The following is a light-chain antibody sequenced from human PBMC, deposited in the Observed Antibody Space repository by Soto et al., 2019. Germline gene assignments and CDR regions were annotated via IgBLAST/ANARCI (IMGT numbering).Light chain of an antibody. Sequence: EIVLTQSPGTLSSSPGEGVTLSCRASETIRSNYLAWYQKKPGQAPRLLIFGAYTRATGIQDKFSGSGSGTDFTLTISSLEPEDFAEYYCQQYDSSPPDTFGPGT. CDR2: GAY. CDR3: QQYDSSPPDT. V-gene: IGKV3-20*01. CDR1: ETIRSNY. J-gene: IGKJ3*01.